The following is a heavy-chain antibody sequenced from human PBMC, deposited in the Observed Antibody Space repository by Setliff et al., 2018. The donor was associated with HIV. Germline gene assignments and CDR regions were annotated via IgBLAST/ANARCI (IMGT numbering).Heavy chain of an antibody. Sequence: TLSLTCTVSGGSTDSGSYYWAWIRQPPGKGLEWLALIYWNDDKRYSPSLKSRLTITKDTSKNQVVLTMTNMDPVDTATYYCAHSIYGDYLLDYWGQGTLVTVSS. CDR3: AHSIYGDYLLDY. V-gene: IGHV2-5*01. J-gene: IGHJ4*02. D-gene: IGHD4-17*01. CDR1: GGSTDSGSYY. CDR2: IYWNDDK.